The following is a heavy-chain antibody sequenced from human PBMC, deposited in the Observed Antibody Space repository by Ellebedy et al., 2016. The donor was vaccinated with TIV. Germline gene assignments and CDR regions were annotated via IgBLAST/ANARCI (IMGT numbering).Heavy chain of an antibody. J-gene: IGHJ4*02. CDR2: ISDDGTKR. D-gene: IGHD1-20*01. CDR1: GFIFSNHG. CDR3: ARDQGLQYNYWGYFDD. V-gene: IGHV3-30*03. Sequence: PGGSLRLSCAASGFIFSNHGVHWVRQAPGKGLEWVALISDDGTKRFYLDSVKGRFTISRDNSKNILYLQMDSLRTEETAVYYWARDQGLQYNYWGYFDDWGQGTLVTVSS.